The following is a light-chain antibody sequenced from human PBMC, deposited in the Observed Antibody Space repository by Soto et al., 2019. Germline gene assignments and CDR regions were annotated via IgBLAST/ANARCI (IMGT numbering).Light chain of an antibody. Sequence: DIVMTQSPDSLAVSLGERATINCKSSQCVLYSSNNKNYLAWYQQKPGQPPKLLIYWASTRESGVPDRFSGSGSGTDFNLTISSLQAEDVAVYYCQQYYSTPDTFGQGTKLEIK. J-gene: IGKJ2*01. CDR1: QCVLYSSNNKNY. CDR3: QQYYSTPDT. V-gene: IGKV4-1*01. CDR2: WAS.